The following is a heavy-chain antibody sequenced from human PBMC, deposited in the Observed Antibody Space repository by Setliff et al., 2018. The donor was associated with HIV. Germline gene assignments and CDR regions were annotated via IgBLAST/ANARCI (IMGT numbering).Heavy chain of an antibody. Sequence: SETLSLTCAVSGGSFSGYYWSWIRQPPGKGLEWIGEINQSGGINYNPSLKSRVTISIDTFKNQFSLKLSSVTAADTAMYYCARGGAVSADFDSWGQGTLVTVSS. J-gene: IGHJ5*01. CDR1: GGSFSGYY. D-gene: IGHD3-16*01. V-gene: IGHV4-34*01. CDR2: INQSGGI. CDR3: ARGGAVSADFDS.